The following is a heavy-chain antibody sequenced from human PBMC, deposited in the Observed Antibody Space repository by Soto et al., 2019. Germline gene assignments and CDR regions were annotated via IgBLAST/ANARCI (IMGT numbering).Heavy chain of an antibody. CDR3: ARGDLCLVPVDCSGGSCYYYYGMDV. CDR2: IIPIFGTA. D-gene: IGHD2-15*01. V-gene: IGHV1-69*01. CDR1: GGTFSSYA. J-gene: IGHJ6*02. Sequence: QVQLVQSGAEVKKPGSSVKVSCKASGGTFSSYAISWVRQAPGQGLEWMGGIIPIFGTANYAQKFQGRVTITADESTSTAYMELSSLISEDTAVYYCARGDLCLVPVDCSGGSCYYYYGMDVWCQGTTVTFSS.